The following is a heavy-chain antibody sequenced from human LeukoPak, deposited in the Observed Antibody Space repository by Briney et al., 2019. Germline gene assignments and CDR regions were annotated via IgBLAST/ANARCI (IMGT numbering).Heavy chain of an antibody. CDR1: GFTFSSYS. D-gene: IGHD6-13*01. Sequence: PGGSLRLSCAASGFTFSSYSMNWVRQAPGKGLEWVSSISSSSSYIYYADSVKGRFTISRDNSKNTLSLEMNSLRSEDTAIYYCAKSIATAGPDSYNWFDPWGQGTQVIVSS. J-gene: IGHJ5*02. CDR3: AKSIATAGPDSYNWFDP. V-gene: IGHV3-21*01. CDR2: ISSSSSYI.